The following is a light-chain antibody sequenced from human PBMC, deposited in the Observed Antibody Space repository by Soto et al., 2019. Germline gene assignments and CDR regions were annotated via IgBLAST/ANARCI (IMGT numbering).Light chain of an antibody. Sequence: QSVLTQPPSVSGAPGQRVTISCTGSSSNIGTGYDVHWYQQLPGTAPKLLIYGNSNRPSGVPDRFSGSKSGTSASLAITGLQAEDEADYYCQSYDRSLVFGGGTQLTVL. J-gene: IGLJ2*01. CDR2: GNS. CDR3: QSYDRSLV. CDR1: SSNIGTGYD. V-gene: IGLV1-40*01.